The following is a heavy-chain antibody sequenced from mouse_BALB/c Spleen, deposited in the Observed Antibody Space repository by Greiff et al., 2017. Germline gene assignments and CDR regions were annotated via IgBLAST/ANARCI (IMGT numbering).Heavy chain of an antibody. Sequence: LQQPGSELVRPGASVKLSCKASGYTFTSYWMHWVKQRPGQGLEWIGNIYPGSGSTNYDEKFKSKATLTVDTSSSTAYMQLSSLTSEDSAVYYCTRRGNYDAMDYWGQGTSVTVSS. D-gene: IGHD2-1*01. V-gene: IGHV1S22*01. J-gene: IGHJ4*01. CDR1: GYTFTSYW. CDR2: IYPGSGST. CDR3: TRRGNYDAMDY.